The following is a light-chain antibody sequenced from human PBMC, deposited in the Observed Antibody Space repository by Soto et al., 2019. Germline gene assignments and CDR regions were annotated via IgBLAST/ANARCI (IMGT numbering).Light chain of an antibody. Sequence: EIVLTQSPATPSLSPGERATLSCRASQSVSSYLAWYQQKPGQAPRLLIYDASTRATGIPARFSGSGSGTDFTLTISSLEPEDFAVYYCQQRSNWPTFGQGTKVEIK. CDR3: QQRSNWPT. V-gene: IGKV3-11*01. CDR1: QSVSSY. CDR2: DAS. J-gene: IGKJ1*01.